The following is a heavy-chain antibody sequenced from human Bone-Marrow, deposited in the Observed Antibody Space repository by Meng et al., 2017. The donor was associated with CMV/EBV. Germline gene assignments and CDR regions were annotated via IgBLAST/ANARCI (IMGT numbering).Heavy chain of an antibody. Sequence: QVQLQESGPGLVKPSQTLSLTCTFSGGSISSGGYYWSWIRQHPGKGLEWIGYIYYSGSTYYNPSLKSRVTISVDTFKNQFSLKLSSVTAADTAVYYCARGVLLWFGEPFDYWGQGTLVTVSS. CDR2: IYYSGST. CDR3: ARGVLLWFGEPFDY. V-gene: IGHV4-31*03. J-gene: IGHJ4*02. D-gene: IGHD3-10*01. CDR1: GGSISSGGYY.